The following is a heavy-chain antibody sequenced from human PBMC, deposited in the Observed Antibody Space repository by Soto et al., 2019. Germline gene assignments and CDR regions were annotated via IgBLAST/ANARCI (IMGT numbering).Heavy chain of an antibody. CDR3: ARDRGYSSYDY. CDR2: IKEDGSEK. CDR1: GFTFSSSW. Sequence: GGSLTLSCAVSGFTFSSSWLNWVRQAPGKGLEWVAGIKEDGSEKYYVDIVKGRFTISRDNVENSLYLQMNSLRGEDSAVYFCARDRGYSSYDYWGLGTLVTVSS. D-gene: IGHD5-18*01. V-gene: IGHV3-7*01. J-gene: IGHJ4*02.